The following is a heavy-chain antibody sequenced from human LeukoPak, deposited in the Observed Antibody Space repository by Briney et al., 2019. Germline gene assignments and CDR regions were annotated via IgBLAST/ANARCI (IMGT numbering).Heavy chain of an antibody. J-gene: IGHJ4*02. CDR1: GFTFSSYG. Sequence: GGSLRLSCAASGFTFSSYGMLWVRQAPGKGLEGVAVIWYDGSNKYYAESVKGRFTIPRDNSTNTLYLKMNSLRAEDTAVYYCARDLIPYYYGSGGVDYWGQGTLVTVSS. V-gene: IGHV3-33*01. CDR3: ARDLIPYYYGSGGVDY. CDR2: IWYDGSNK. D-gene: IGHD3-10*01.